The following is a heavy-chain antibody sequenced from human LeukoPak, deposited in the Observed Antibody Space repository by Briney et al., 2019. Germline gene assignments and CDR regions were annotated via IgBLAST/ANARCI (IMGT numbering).Heavy chain of an antibody. CDR3: AKPYYRSGTGGFDS. CDR2: VDHSGNT. CDR1: GGSFSAYY. V-gene: IGHV4-34*01. D-gene: IGHD3-3*01. J-gene: IGHJ4*02. Sequence: PSETLSLTCAVYGGSFSAYYWSWIRQPPGKGLEWIGEVDHSGNTNYNPSLKGRVTMSVDTSKNQISLQVTSVTAADTAVYYCAKPYYRSGTGGFDSWGQGTLVTVSS.